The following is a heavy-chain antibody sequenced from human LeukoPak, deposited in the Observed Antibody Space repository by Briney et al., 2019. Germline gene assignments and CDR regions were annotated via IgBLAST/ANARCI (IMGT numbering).Heavy chain of an antibody. Sequence: PSGTLSLTCAVSGGSISSSNWWSWVRQPPGKGLEWIGEIYHSGSTNYNPSLKSRVTISVDKSKNQFSLKLSSVTVADTAVYYCARGRIAVAGLYFDYWGQGTLVTVSS. D-gene: IGHD6-19*01. CDR1: GGSISSSNW. CDR3: ARGRIAVAGLYFDY. V-gene: IGHV4-4*02. CDR2: IYHSGST. J-gene: IGHJ4*02.